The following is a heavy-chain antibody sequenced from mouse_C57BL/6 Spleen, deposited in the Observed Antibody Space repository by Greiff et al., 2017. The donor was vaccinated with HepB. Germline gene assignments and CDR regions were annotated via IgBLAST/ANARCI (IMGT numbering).Heavy chain of an antibody. CDR3: ARVLITTVVEGFAY. CDR2: IDPSDSYT. D-gene: IGHD1-1*01. CDR1: GYTFTSYW. Sequence: QVQLKQPGAELVKPGASVKLSCKASGYTFTSYWMQWVKQRPGQGLEWIGEIDPSDSYTNYNQKFKGKATLTVDTSSSTAYMQLSSLTSEDSAVYYCARVLITTVVEGFAYWGQGTLVTVSA. V-gene: IGHV1-50*01. J-gene: IGHJ3*01.